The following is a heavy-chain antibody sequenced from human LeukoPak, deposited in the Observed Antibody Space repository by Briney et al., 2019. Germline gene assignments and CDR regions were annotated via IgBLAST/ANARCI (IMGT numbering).Heavy chain of an antibody. J-gene: IGHJ4*02. CDR3: AKGNWKDGSWYSPSS. CDR1: GFTFSAHA. D-gene: IGHD1-1*01. Sequence: QPGRSLRLSCAASGFTFSAHAMHWVRQAPGKGLEWVAVITYDGSDKYYVDSVKGRFTISRDDSKNMLFLQMNSLRAEDTAVYYCAKGNWKDGSWYSPSSWGQGALVTVSS. V-gene: IGHV3-30*18. CDR2: ITYDGSDK.